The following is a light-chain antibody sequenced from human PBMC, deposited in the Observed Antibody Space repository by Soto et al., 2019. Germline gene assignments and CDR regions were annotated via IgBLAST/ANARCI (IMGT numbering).Light chain of an antibody. J-gene: IGLJ1*01. Sequence: QSVLTQPASVSGSPGQSITISCTGTSSDVGSYDYVSWYQQHPGKAPKLMIYEVSHRPSGVSNRFSGSKSGNTASLTISGLQAEDEADYYCSSYTSSGTYVFGAGTKVTVL. CDR3: SSYTSSGTYV. CDR1: SSDVGSYDY. V-gene: IGLV2-14*01. CDR2: EVS.